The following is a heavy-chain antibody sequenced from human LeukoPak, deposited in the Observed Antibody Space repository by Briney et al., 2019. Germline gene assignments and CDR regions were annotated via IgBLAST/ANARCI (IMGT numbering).Heavy chain of an antibody. D-gene: IGHD6-19*01. Sequence: GGSLRLSCAASGFTFSSYAMHWVRQAPGKGLEWVSSISSNGGSPYYADSVKGRFSISRDTSENTLYLHTNSLRAEDTAVYYCTKDRSSGWYWGTMDVWGQGTTVTVSS. CDR3: TKDRSSGWYWGTMDV. V-gene: IGHV3-23*01. CDR2: ISSNGGSP. J-gene: IGHJ6*02. CDR1: GFTFSSYA.